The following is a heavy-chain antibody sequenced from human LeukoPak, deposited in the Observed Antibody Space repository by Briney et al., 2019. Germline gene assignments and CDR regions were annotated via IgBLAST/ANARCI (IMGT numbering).Heavy chain of an antibody. V-gene: IGHV3-30*02. CDR2: IRYDGSNK. Sequence: PGGSLRLSCAASGFTFSSYGMHWVRQAPGKGLEWVAFIRYDGSNKYYADSVKGRFTISRDNSKNTLYLQMNSLRAEDTAVYYCAKDLASLLEWLYLFDYWGQGTLVTVSS. J-gene: IGHJ4*02. CDR1: GFTFSSYG. D-gene: IGHD3-3*01. CDR3: AKDLASLLEWLYLFDY.